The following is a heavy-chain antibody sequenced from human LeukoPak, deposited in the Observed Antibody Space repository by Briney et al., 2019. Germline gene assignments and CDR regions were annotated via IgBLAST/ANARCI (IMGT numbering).Heavy chain of an antibody. V-gene: IGHV1-2*02. D-gene: IGHD1-26*01. CDR2: INPNSGGT. Sequence: ASVKVSCKASGYTFTGYYMHWVRQAPGQGLGWMGWINPNSGGTNYAQKFQGRVTMTRDTSISTAYMELSRLRSDDTAVYYCARDSWELNGFDIWGQGTMVTVSS. J-gene: IGHJ3*02. CDR3: ARDSWELNGFDI. CDR1: GYTFTGYY.